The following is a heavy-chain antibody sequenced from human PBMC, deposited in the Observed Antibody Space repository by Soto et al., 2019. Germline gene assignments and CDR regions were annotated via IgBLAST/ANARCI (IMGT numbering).Heavy chain of an antibody. CDR1: GYTFISYG. CDR2: INAFNGNT. CDR3: ARDPVAGTYFDY. D-gene: IGHD6-19*01. V-gene: IGHV1-18*01. J-gene: IGHJ4*02. Sequence: QVQLVQSGAEVKKPGASVKVSCKASGYTFISYGISWVRQAPGQGLEWMGWINAFNGNTKYAQKLQGRVTMTRDTSTSTAYMELRSLRSDDTAVYYCARDPVAGTYFDYWGQGTLVTVSS.